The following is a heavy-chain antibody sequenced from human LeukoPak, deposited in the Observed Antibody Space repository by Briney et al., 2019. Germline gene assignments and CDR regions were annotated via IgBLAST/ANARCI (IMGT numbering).Heavy chain of an antibody. Sequence: PGGSLRLSCAASGFTFSDYYMSWIRQAPGKGLEWVSYISSSGSTIYYADSVKGRFTISRDNAKNSLYLQMNSLRAEDTAVYYCARELSSSWYEVGYYYYGMDVWGQGTTVTVSS. CDR2: ISSSGSTI. V-gene: IGHV3-11*01. J-gene: IGHJ6*02. CDR1: GFTFSDYY. CDR3: ARELSSSWYEVGYYYYGMDV. D-gene: IGHD6-13*01.